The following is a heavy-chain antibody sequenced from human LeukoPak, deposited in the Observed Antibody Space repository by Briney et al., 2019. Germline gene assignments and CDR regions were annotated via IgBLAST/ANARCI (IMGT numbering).Heavy chain of an antibody. J-gene: IGHJ4*02. CDR3: LRITMVRGVIITAPFDY. V-gene: IGHV3-23*01. CDR1: GFTFSSYA. CDR2: ISGSGGST. Sequence: GGSLRLSCAASGFTFSSYAMSWVRQAPGKGLEWVSAISGSGGSTYYADSVKGRFTISRDNSKNTLYLQMNSLRAEDTAVYYCLRITMVRGVIITAPFDYWGQGTLVTVSS. D-gene: IGHD3-10*01.